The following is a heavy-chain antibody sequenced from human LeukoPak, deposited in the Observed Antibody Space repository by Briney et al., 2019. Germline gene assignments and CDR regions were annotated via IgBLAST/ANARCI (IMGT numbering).Heavy chain of an antibody. J-gene: IGHJ4*02. V-gene: IGHV3-30*03. CDR1: GFTFRTYG. D-gene: IGHD3-10*01. CDR2: ISYDGSNK. CDR3: ARVGYYASGPFSYFDY. Sequence: GGSLRLSCAASGFTFRTYGMHWVRQAPGKGLEWVAVISYDGSNKYYADSVKGRFTISRDNSKNTLYLQMNSLSVEDTAVYYCARVGYYASGPFSYFDYWGQGTLVTVSS.